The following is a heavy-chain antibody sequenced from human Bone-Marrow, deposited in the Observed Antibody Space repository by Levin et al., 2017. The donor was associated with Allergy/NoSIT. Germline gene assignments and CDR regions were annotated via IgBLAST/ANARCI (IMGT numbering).Heavy chain of an antibody. J-gene: IGHJ4*02. Sequence: PVASVKVSCKASGYTFSDYGISWVRQAPGQGLEWMGWINVNNGHTNYVQKFQGRVTMTTDTSTRTAYMELRSLRSDDTAIYYCARGFDYWGQGTLVTVSS. CDR1: GYTFSDYG. V-gene: IGHV1-18*01. CDR2: INVNNGHT. CDR3: ARGFDY.